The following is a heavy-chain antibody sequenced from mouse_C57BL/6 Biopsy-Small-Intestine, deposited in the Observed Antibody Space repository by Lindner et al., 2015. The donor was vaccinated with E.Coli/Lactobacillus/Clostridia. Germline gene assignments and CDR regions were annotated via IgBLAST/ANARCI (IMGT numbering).Heavy chain of an antibody. CDR2: INPGSGGI. CDR3: ARGSPFYFDY. CDR1: GYVFTNYL. V-gene: IGHV1-54*01. Sequence: VQLQESGAELERPGTSVKVSCKASGYVFTNYLIQWVKQRPGQGLEWIGVINPGSGGITYNEKFKGKATLTADKSSSTASLQLSSLTSEDSAVYFCARGSPFYFDYWGQGTTLTVSS. J-gene: IGHJ2*01. D-gene: IGHD6-2*01.